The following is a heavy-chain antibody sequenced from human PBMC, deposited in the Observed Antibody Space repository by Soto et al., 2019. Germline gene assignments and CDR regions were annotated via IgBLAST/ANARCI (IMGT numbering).Heavy chain of an antibody. J-gene: IGHJ4*02. V-gene: IGHV3-33*08. D-gene: IGHD2-15*01. CDR3: AREYLVIHQRVNDY. CDR2: IWYDGSNK. Sequence: PGGSLRLSCAASGFTFSSYGMHWVRQAPGKGLEWVAVIWYDGSNKYYADSVKGRFTISRDNSKNTLYLQMNSLRAEDTAVYYCAREYLVIHQRVNDYWGQGTLVTVSS. CDR1: GFTFSSYG.